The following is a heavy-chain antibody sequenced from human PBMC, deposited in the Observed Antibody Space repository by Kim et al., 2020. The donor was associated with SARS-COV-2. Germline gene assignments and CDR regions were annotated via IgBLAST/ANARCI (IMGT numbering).Heavy chain of an antibody. Sequence: GGSLRLSCAASGFTFSSYDMHWVRQATGKGLEWVSGISTAGDTYYPGSVKGRFTISRENAKNSLYLQMNSLRAGDTAVYYCARGGITIFGVVYGMDVWGQGTTVTVSS. CDR3: ARGGITIFGVVYGMDV. CDR1: GFTFSSYD. D-gene: IGHD3-3*01. V-gene: IGHV3-13*01. J-gene: IGHJ6*02. CDR2: ISTAGDT.